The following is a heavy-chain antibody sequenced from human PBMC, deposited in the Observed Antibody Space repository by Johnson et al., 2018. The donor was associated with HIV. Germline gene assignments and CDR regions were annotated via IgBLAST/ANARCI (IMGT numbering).Heavy chain of an antibody. V-gene: IGHV3-30*02. CDR1: GLTFRNYD. D-gene: IGHD5-24*01. Sequence: QVQLVESGGGVVQPGGSLRLSCAASGLTFRNYDIHWVRQPPGKGLEWAALIRYDGSNKYYAESVKGRFIISRDNSKTTLYLQMNSLRAEDTAVYYCAKREGFPKDAFDIWGQGTMVTVSS. CDR2: IRYDGSNK. CDR3: AKREGFPKDAFDI. J-gene: IGHJ3*02.